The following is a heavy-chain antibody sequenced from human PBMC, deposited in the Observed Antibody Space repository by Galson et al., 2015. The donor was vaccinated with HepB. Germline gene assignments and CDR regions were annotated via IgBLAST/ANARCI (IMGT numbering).Heavy chain of an antibody. Sequence: SLRLSCAASGFTFSSYGMHWVRQAPGKGLEWVAVIWYDGSNKYYADSVKGRFTISRDNSKNTLYLQMNSLRAEDTAVYYCARDVWGYCGGDCMPTDYWGQGTLVTVSS. CDR1: GFTFSSYG. J-gene: IGHJ4*02. V-gene: IGHV3-33*08. CDR3: ARDVWGYCGGDCMPTDY. CDR2: IWYDGSNK. D-gene: IGHD2-21*02.